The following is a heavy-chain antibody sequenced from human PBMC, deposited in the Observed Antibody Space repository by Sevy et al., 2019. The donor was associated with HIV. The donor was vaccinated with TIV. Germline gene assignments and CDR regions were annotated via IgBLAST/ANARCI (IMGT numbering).Heavy chain of an antibody. J-gene: IGHJ3*02. CDR1: GFTFSXYA. CDR2: ISYDGSNK. CDR3: ARGLGGSHRRAFDI. Sequence: GGSLRLSCAASGFTFSXYAMHWVRQAPGKGLEWVAVISYDGSNKYYADSVKGRFTISRDNSKNTLYLQMNSLRAEDTAVYYCARGLGGSHRRAFDIWGQGTMVTVSS. V-gene: IGHV3-30-3*01. D-gene: IGHD1-26*01.